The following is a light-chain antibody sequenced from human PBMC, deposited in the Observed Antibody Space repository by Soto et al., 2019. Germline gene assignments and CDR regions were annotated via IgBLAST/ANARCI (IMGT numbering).Light chain of an antibody. J-gene: IGLJ2*01. CDR3: ISYTSSSLPV. CDR1: SSDVGGYNY. Sequence: QSVLTQPASVSGSPGQSITISCTGTSSDVGGYNYVSWYQQHPGKAPKLMIYEVNNRPSGVSNRFSGSKSGNTASLTISGLQAEDEADYYCISYTSSSLPVFGGGTKLTVL. CDR2: EVN. V-gene: IGLV2-14*01.